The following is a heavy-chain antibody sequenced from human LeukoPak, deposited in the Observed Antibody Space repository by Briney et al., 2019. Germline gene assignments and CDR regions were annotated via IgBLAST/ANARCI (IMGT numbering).Heavy chain of an antibody. J-gene: IGHJ4*02. CDR3: ARESRQWLVLGGVDY. CDR2: MSSSGSTI. D-gene: IGHD6-19*01. Sequence: PGGSLRLSCAASGFTFNDYYMSWIRQAPGKGLEWVSYMSSSGSTIYYADSVKGRFTISRDNAKNSLYLQMNSLRAEDTAVYYCARESRQWLVLGGVDYWGQGILVTVSS. CDR1: GFTFNDYY. V-gene: IGHV3-11*04.